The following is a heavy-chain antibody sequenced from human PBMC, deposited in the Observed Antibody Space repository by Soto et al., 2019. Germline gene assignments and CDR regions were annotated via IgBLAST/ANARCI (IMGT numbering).Heavy chain of an antibody. J-gene: IGHJ4*02. CDR1: GDSISSSKW. CDR2: IYHSGST. CDR3: ARDKITGLFDY. V-gene: IGHV4-4*02. Sequence: SETLSLTCAVSGDSISSSKWWSWVRQPPGKGLEWIGEIYHSGSTNYNPSLKSRVTISVDTSKNQFSLKLTSVTAADTAVYYCARDKITGLFDYWGQGTLVNVSS. D-gene: IGHD2-8*02.